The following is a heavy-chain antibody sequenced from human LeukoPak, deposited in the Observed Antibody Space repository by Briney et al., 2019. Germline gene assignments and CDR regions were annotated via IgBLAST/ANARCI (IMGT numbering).Heavy chain of an antibody. CDR1: GGSISSSSYY. Sequence: SETLSLTCTVSGGSISSSSYYCAWIRQPPGKGLEWIGSIYYSGSTYYNPSLKSRVTISVDTSKNQFSLKLSSVTAADTAVYYCARDALNYDYVWGSSDPLDYWGQGTLVTVSS. J-gene: IGHJ4*02. CDR3: ARDALNYDYVWGSSDPLDY. D-gene: IGHD3-16*01. CDR2: IYYSGST. V-gene: IGHV4-39*07.